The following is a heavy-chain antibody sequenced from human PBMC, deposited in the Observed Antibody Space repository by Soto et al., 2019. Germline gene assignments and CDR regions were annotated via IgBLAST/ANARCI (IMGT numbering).Heavy chain of an antibody. J-gene: IGHJ4*01. V-gene: IGHV1-69*13. CDR1: GGTFSSYA. Sequence: SVKVSCKASGGTFSSYAISWVRQAPGQGLEWMGGIIPIFGTANYAQKLQGRVTITADESTSTAYMELSSLRSEDTAVYYRARDRAPYYDYVWGSYRTLGYWG. CDR2: IIPIFGTA. D-gene: IGHD3-16*02. CDR3: ARDRAPYYDYVWGSYRTLGY.